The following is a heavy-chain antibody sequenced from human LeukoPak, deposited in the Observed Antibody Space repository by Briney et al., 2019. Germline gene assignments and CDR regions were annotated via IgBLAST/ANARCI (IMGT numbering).Heavy chain of an antibody. CDR1: GSSISTYY. Sequence: SETLSLTCTVSGSSISTYYWSWIRQPPGKGLEWMGYIYNSGSTNYNPSLKSRVTISVDTSKNQFFLKLRSVTAADTAVYYCARDIGYSSLEVWGQGTLVTVSS. V-gene: IGHV4-59*01. CDR2: IYNSGST. CDR3: ARDIGYSSLEV. D-gene: IGHD6-13*01. J-gene: IGHJ4*02.